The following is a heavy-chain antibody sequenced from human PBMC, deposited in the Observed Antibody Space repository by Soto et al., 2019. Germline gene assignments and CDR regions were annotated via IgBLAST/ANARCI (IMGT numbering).Heavy chain of an antibody. CDR1: GFTVSSYG. V-gene: IGHV3-30*03. J-gene: IGHJ4*02. Sequence: QVQLVESGGGVVQPGRSLRLSCAASGFTVSSYGMHWVRQAPGKGLEWVAVISRDGRTTFSADSVKGRFTFSRDNSRNKLFVEMDSLRGDDMGVYYCTGEVASGYWGQGTLVTVSS. CDR3: TGEVASGY. CDR2: ISRDGRTT. D-gene: IGHD2-8*02.